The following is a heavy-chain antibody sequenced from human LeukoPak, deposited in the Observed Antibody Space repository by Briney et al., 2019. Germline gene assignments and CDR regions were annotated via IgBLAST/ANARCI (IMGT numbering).Heavy chain of an antibody. Sequence: GASVKVSCKASGYTFTGYYMHWVRQAPGQGLEWMGWINPNSGGTNYAQKFQGRVTMTRDTSISTAYMELSRLRSDDTAVYYCARDSLVATIPVGATEIWGQGTLVTVSS. CDR1: GYTFTGYY. D-gene: IGHD5-12*01. V-gene: IGHV1-2*02. CDR3: ARDSLVATIPVGATEI. CDR2: INPNSGGT. J-gene: IGHJ4*02.